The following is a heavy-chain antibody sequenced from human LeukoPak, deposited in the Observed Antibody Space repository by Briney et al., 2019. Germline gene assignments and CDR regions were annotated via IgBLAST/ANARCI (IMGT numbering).Heavy chain of an antibody. Sequence: GGSLRLSCAASGFAFYDYAMSWVRQPPGKGLEWVSGINDNGAKTFYADSVKGRLTISRDNSRSTLYLQMNNLRADDTAVYYCAKNLYCGGGSCYPSALGMDVWGQGTTVTVSS. J-gene: IGHJ6*02. CDR1: GFAFYDYA. CDR2: INDNGAKT. V-gene: IGHV3-23*01. CDR3: AKNLYCGGGSCYPSALGMDV. D-gene: IGHD2-15*01.